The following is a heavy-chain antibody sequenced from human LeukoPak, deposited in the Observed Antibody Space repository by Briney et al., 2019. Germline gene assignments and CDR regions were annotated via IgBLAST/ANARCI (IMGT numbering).Heavy chain of an antibody. J-gene: IGHJ4*02. CDR3: VRGRPGSIATAGRY. Sequence: ASVKVSCKLSGSTLTEFSIHWVRQAHGKGLEWLGGLDPEDGETIFSQKFQDRVAMTAETSTSTAYMDMSRLRSEDTAVYFCVRGRPGSIATAGRYWGRGTLVTVSS. CDR1: GSTLTEFS. D-gene: IGHD6-6*01. CDR2: LDPEDGET. V-gene: IGHV1-24*01.